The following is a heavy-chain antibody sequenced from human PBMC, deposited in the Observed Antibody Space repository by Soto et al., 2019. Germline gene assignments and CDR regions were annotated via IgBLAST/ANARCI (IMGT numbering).Heavy chain of an antibody. V-gene: IGHV2-5*02. J-gene: IGHJ4*02. CDR3: ARRLVRATFDY. CDR1: GFSLSTRGVA. CDR2: FYWDGDQ. D-gene: IGHD3-10*01. Sequence: QITLKESGPTLVRPTQTLTLTYTFSGFSLSTRGVAVGWIRQPPGKALEWLALFYWDGDQRYSPSLKSRLTITRDTSKNQVVLTMTNMDPVDAGTYYCARRLVRATFDYWGQGMLVTVSS.